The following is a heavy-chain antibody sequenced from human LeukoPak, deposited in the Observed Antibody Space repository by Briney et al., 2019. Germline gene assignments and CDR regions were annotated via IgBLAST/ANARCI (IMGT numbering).Heavy chain of an antibody. CDR2: ISSSSSTI. CDR3: ARDSRSSWYQGDI. Sequence: PGGSLRLSCAASGFTFSSYSMNWVRQAPGKGLEWVSYISSSSSTIYYADSVKGRFTISRDNAKNSLYLQMSSLRAEDTAVYYCARDSRSSWYQGDIWGQGTMVTVSS. CDR1: GFTFSSYS. J-gene: IGHJ3*02. V-gene: IGHV3-48*01. D-gene: IGHD6-13*01.